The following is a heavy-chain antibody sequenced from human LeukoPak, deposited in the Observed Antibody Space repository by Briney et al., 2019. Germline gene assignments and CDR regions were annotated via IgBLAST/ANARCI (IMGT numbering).Heavy chain of an antibody. Sequence: ASVKVSCKVSGYTLTELSMHWVRQAPGKGLEWMGGFDPEDGETIYAQKFQGRVTMTEDTSTDTAYMELSSLRSEDTAVYYCATVDPGSTYYSGGSCYPNWFDPRGQGTLVTVSS. J-gene: IGHJ5*02. V-gene: IGHV1-24*01. CDR2: FDPEDGET. CDR1: GYTLTELS. CDR3: ATVDPGSTYYSGGSCYPNWFDP. D-gene: IGHD2-15*01.